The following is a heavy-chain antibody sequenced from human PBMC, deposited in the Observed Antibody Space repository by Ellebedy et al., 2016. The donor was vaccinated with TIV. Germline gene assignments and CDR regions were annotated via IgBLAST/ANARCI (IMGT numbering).Heavy chain of an antibody. CDR1: GFTFRDAW. CDR2: IKQDGSEK. D-gene: IGHD1-1*01. Sequence: GESLKISCAASGFTFRDAWMTWFRQAPSKGLEWVATIKQDGSEKYYVDSVKGRFTISRDNAKNSLYLQMNSLRAEDTAVYYCAGRAYNWNDGGLFDYWGQGTLVTVSS. V-gene: IGHV3-7*03. J-gene: IGHJ4*02. CDR3: AGRAYNWNDGGLFDY.